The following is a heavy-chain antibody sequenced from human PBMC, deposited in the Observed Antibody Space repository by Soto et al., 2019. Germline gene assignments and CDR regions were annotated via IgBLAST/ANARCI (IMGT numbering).Heavy chain of an antibody. D-gene: IGHD4-17*01. V-gene: IGHV3-7*01. CDR1: GFTFSHYW. J-gene: IGHJ4*02. CDR2: IKQDGSEK. Sequence: GGSLRLSCAASGFTFSHYWMTWVRQAPGKGLEWVANIKQDGSEKYYVDSVRGRFSISRDNAKNSLYVQMNSLRAEDTAVYYCARALYGDYTAFDNWGQGTLVTVSS. CDR3: ARALYGDYTAFDN.